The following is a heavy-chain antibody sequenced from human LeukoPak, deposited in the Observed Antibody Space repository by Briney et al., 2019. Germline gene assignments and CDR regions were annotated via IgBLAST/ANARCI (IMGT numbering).Heavy chain of an antibody. CDR2: IKTDGSEK. J-gene: IGHJ5*02. CDR3: ARDLNWPGP. CDR1: GFTFNTSW. V-gene: IGHV3-7*03. Sequence: GGSLRLSCSASGFTFNTSWMAWVRQSPGKGLECVANIKTDGSEKYHLGSVEGRFSISRDNAKNTLYLQMNSLRVDDTAIYFCARDLNWPGPWGQGTLVTVSS.